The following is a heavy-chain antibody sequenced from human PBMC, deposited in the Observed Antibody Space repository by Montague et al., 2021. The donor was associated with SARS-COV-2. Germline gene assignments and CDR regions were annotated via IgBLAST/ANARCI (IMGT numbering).Heavy chain of an antibody. J-gene: IGHJ5*02. Sequence: CAISGDSVSSNSGAWNWIRLSPSRGLEWLGRTYYRSKWYVDYAGSVRSRITINPDTSKNQFSLQMSSVTPDDTAVYYCARSKLLRSGYSSGWYGPGWFDPWRQGTPVTVSS. CDR2: TYYRSKWYV. V-gene: IGHV6-1*01. CDR3: ARSKLLRSGYSSGWYGPGWFDP. D-gene: IGHD6-19*01. CDR1: GDSVSSNSGA.